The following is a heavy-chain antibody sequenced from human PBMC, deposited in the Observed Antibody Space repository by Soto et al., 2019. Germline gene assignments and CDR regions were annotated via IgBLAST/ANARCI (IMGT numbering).Heavy chain of an antibody. D-gene: IGHD6-13*01. CDR3: AKDVGSLYYYGMDV. V-gene: IGHV3-30*18. J-gene: IGHJ6*02. CDR1: GFTFSSYG. Sequence: QVQLVESGGGVVQPGRSLRLSCAASGFTFSSYGMHWVRQAPGKGPEWVAVISYDGSNKYYADSVKGRFTISRDNSKNTLYLQMNSLRAEDTAVYYCAKDVGSLYYYGMDVWGQGTTVTVSS. CDR2: ISYDGSNK.